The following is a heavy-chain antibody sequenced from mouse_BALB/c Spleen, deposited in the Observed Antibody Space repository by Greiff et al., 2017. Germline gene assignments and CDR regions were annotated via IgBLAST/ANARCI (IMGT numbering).Heavy chain of an antibody. CDR1: GYSITSDYA. CDR2: ISYSGST. V-gene: IGHV3-2*02. J-gene: IGHJ4*01. CDR3: ASRDWSYAMDY. D-gene: IGHD3-3*01. Sequence: EVHLVESGPGLVKPSQSLSLTCTVTGYSITSDYAWNWIRQFPGNKLEWMGYISYSGSTSYNPSLKSRISITRDTSKNQFFLQLNSVTTEDTATYYCASRDWSYAMDYWGQGTSVTVSS.